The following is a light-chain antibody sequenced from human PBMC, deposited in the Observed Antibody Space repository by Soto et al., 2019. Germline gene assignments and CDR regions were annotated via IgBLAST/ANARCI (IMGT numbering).Light chain of an antibody. CDR1: QTIRSNY. CDR3: QQYGSSPWT. Sequence: ETVLTQSPGTLSLSPGERATLSCRASQTIRSNYLAWYQQTPGQAPSLLIYGASNRATGIADRFSGSGSGTDFTLIISRLEPEDFALYYCQQYGSSPWTFGQGTKVEIK. CDR2: GAS. J-gene: IGKJ1*01. V-gene: IGKV3-20*01.